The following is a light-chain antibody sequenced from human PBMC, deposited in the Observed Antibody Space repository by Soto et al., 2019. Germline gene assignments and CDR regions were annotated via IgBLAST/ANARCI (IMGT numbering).Light chain of an antibody. Sequence: QSALTQPPSVSGSPGQSVTISCTGTSSDVGSYNRVSWYQQPPGTAPKLMIYEVSNRPSGVPDRFSGSKSGNTASLTISGLQSDDEADYYCSSYTNSATSFYLFGTGTKLTVL. V-gene: IGLV2-18*02. CDR2: EVS. CDR3: SSYTNSATSFYL. CDR1: SSDVGSYNR. J-gene: IGLJ1*01.